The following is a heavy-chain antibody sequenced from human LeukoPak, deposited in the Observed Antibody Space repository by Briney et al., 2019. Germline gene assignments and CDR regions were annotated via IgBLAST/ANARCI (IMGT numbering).Heavy chain of an antibody. V-gene: IGHV3-21*01. CDR3: ASKSRDSYNLVISY. J-gene: IGHJ4*02. CDR1: GFTFSSYS. CDR2: ISSSSSYI. Sequence: PGGSLRLSCAASGFTFSSYSMNWVRQAPGKGLEWVSSISSSSSYIYYADSVKGRFTISRDNAKNSLYLQMNSLRAEDTAVYYCASKSRDSYNLVISYWGQGTLVTVSS. D-gene: IGHD5-24*01.